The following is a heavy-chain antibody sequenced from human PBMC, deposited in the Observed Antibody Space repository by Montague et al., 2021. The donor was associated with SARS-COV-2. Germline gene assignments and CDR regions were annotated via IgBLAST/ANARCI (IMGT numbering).Heavy chain of an antibody. CDR1: GFSLSTSGMC. CDR3: ARILVAAAGSPFDP. J-gene: IGHJ5*02. Sequence: ALVKPTQTLTLTCTFSGFSLSTSGMCVSWIRQPPGKALEWLARIDWDDGKYYSTSLKTRLTISKDTSKNQVVLTMTNMDPVDTATYYCARILVAAAGSPFDPWGQGTLVTVSS. CDR2: IDWDDGK. D-gene: IGHD6-13*01. V-gene: IGHV2-70*11.